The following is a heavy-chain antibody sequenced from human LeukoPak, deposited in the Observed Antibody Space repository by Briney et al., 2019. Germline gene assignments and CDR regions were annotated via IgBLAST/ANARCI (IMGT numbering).Heavy chain of an antibody. Sequence: PGGSLRLSCAASAFTFSSYSMNWVRQAPGKGLEWVSSISSSSSYIYYADSVKGRFTISRDNAKNSLYLQMNSLRAEDTAVYYCATRVVVTAMGSFDYWGQGTLVTVSS. V-gene: IGHV3-21*01. D-gene: IGHD2-21*02. CDR3: ATRVVVTAMGSFDY. CDR2: ISSSSSYI. J-gene: IGHJ4*02. CDR1: AFTFSSYS.